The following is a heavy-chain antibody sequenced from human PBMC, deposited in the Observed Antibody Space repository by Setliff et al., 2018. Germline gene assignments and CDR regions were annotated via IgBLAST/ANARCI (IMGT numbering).Heavy chain of an antibody. CDR3: ARLGELGNYYYGMDV. CDR1: GFSLSTSGMG. CDR2: IFSNDEK. Sequence: SGPTLVNPTQTLTLTCTFSGFSLSTSGMGVSWIRQPPGKALEWLAHIFSNDEKSYSTSLKSRLTISKDTSKSQVVLTMTNMDPVDTATYYCARLGELGNYYYGMDVWGQGTTVTVSS. J-gene: IGHJ6*02. D-gene: IGHD1-7*01. V-gene: IGHV2-26*01.